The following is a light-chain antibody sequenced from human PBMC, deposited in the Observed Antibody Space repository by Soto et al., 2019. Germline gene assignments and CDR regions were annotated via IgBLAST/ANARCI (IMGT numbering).Light chain of an antibody. J-gene: IGKJ1*01. CDR1: QSVVTSY. V-gene: IGKV3-20*01. CDR3: QYYDESMWT. Sequence: EFVLTQSPVTLSLSPGEGATLSCRASQSVVTSYLAWYQQRDGQSPRLLIYGALYRAPGIPDRFSGSGSGTDFTLSISRLDPEDFAVYYCQYYDESMWTFGQGTKVDIK. CDR2: GAL.